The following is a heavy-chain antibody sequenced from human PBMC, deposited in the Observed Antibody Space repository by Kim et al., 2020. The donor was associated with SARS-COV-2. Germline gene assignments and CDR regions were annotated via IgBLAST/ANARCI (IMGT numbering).Heavy chain of an antibody. CDR1: GGSFRGYF. J-gene: IGHJ3*01. V-gene: IGHV4-34*01. CDR2: IKDSGDT. CDR3: ARADVLRYFDWILVGFDF. Sequence: SETLSLTCAVYGGSFRGYFWSWIRQSPGKGLEWIGEIKDSGDTNYNPSLKSRFSISVDTSKNQFSLKMRSVAAADTAMYYCARADVLRYFDWILVGFDFCSQGTMVTVSS. D-gene: IGHD3-9*01.